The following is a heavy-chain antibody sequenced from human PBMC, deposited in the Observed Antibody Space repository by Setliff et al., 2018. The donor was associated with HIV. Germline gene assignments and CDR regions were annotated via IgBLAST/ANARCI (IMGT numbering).Heavy chain of an antibody. J-gene: IGHJ6*03. CDR1: GYTFTSYA. Sequence: ASVKVSCKASGYTFTSYAMNWVRQAPGQGLEWMGWINTNTGNPTYAQGFTGRFVFSLDTSVSTAYLQISSLKAEDTAVYYCARDHDYGDLSRNWFYMDVWGKGTTVTVSS. D-gene: IGHD4-17*01. CDR2: INTNTGNP. V-gene: IGHV7-4-1*02. CDR3: ARDHDYGDLSRNWFYMDV.